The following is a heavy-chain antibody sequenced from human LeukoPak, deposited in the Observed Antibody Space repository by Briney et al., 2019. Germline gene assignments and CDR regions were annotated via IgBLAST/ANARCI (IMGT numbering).Heavy chain of an antibody. CDR1: GGSISSTRSY. V-gene: IGHV4-39*01. Sequence: SETLSLTCTVSGGSISSTRSYWGWIRQPPGKGLEWIATIYYSGSTYYNASLKSRITIAVDTSKSQFSLKLSSVTAADTAVYYCARLGAVADDYWGQGTLVTVSS. J-gene: IGHJ4*02. CDR2: IYYSGST. D-gene: IGHD6-19*01. CDR3: ARLGAVADDY.